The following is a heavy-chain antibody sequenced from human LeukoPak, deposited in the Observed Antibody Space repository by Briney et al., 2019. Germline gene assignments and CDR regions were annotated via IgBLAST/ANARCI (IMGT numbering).Heavy chain of an antibody. V-gene: IGHV1-18*01. CDR3: ARDATTIVVVVAATYYYGMNV. D-gene: IGHD2-15*01. J-gene: IGHJ6*02. CDR1: GYTFTSYG. CDR2: ISAYNGNT. Sequence: ASVKVSCKASGYTFTSYGISWVRQAPGQGLEWMGWISAYNGNTNYAQKLQGRVTMTTDTSTSTAYMELRSLRSDDTAVYYCARDATTIVVVVAATYYYGMNVWGQGTTVTVSS.